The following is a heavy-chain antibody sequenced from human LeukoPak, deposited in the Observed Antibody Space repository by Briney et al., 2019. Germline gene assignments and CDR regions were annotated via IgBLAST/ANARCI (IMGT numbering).Heavy chain of an antibody. CDR1: GYSFTSYW. CDR2: IYPGDSDT. J-gene: IGHJ4*02. D-gene: IGHD3-22*01. CDR3: ARQYYYDSSGYYDGFGY. V-gene: IGHV5-51*01. Sequence: GESLQISCKGSGYSFTSYWIGWVRQMPGKGLEWMGIIYPGDSDTRYSPSFQGQVTISADKSIGTAYLQWSSLKASDTAMYYCARQYYYDSSGYYDGFGYWGQGTLVTVSS.